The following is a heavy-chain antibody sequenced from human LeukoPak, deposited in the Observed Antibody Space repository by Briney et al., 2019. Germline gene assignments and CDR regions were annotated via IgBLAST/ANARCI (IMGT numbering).Heavy chain of an antibody. J-gene: IGHJ6*03. CDR3: TRGSSGWVTYYYYYYMDV. CDR1: GFTFSSYS. Sequence: GGSLRLSCAASGFTFSSYSMSWVRQAPGKGLEWVGFIRSKAYGGTTEYAASVKGRFTISRDESKSIAYLQMNSLKTEDTAVYYCTRGSSGWVTYYYYYYMDVWGKGTTVTISS. D-gene: IGHD6-19*01. V-gene: IGHV3-49*04. CDR2: IRSKAYGGTT.